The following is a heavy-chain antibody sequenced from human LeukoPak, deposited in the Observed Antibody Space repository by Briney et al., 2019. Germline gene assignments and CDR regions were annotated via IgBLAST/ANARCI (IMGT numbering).Heavy chain of an antibody. Sequence: SGPLPFPCPAPGGPIRGRSTSWGWIPQPPGKGLEWIGSIYYSGSTYYNPSLKSRVTISVDTSKNQFSLKLSSVTAADTAVYYCARRISNLFDPWGQGTLVTVSS. CDR1: GGPIRGRSTS. CDR2: IYYSGST. CDR3: ARRISNLFDP. V-gene: IGHV4-39*01. J-gene: IGHJ5*02.